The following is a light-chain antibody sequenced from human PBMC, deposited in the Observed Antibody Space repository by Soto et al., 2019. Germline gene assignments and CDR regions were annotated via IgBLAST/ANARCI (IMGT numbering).Light chain of an antibody. CDR3: GSYVGSSILM. V-gene: IGLV2-23*02. J-gene: IGLJ3*02. CDR1: SSDVGSYNL. CDR2: EVN. Sequence: QSALTQPASVSGSPGQSITISCSGTSSDVGSYNLVSWYQQLPGQAPKLIIYEVNERPSGISDRFSGSKSGNTASLTISGLQGEYEADYYCGSYVGSSILMFGGGPTLTVL.